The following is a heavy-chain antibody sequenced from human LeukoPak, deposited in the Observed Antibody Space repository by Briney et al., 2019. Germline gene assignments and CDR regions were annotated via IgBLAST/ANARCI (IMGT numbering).Heavy chain of an antibody. CDR3: ARVASYYDSSGYYHGYFDY. J-gene: IGHJ4*02. Sequence: GGSLRLSCAASGFTFSDYYMSWIRQAPGKGLEWVSYISSSGSTIYYADSVKGRFTISRDNAKNSLYLQMNSLRAEDTAVYYCARVASYYDSSGYYHGYFDYWGQGTLVTVSS. CDR1: GFTFSDYY. CDR2: ISSSGSTI. D-gene: IGHD3-22*01. V-gene: IGHV3-11*01.